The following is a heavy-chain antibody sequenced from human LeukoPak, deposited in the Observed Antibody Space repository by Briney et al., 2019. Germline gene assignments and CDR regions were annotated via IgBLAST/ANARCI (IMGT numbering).Heavy chain of an antibody. CDR1: VDPISSGSYD. Sequence: NPSQSLSLTCTVPVDPISSGSYDWSWFRQPAGKGLEGTGRIYTSGSTNYNRSLKSRVTISVDTSKNQFSLKLSSVTAADTAVYYCAASSGWYNDAFDIWGQGTMVTVSS. CDR3: AASSGWYNDAFDI. V-gene: IGHV4-61*02. D-gene: IGHD6-19*01. J-gene: IGHJ3*02. CDR2: IYTSGST.